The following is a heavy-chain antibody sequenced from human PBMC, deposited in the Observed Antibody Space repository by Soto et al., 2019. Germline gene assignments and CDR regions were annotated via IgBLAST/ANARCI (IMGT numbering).Heavy chain of an antibody. V-gene: IGHV3-23*01. CDR3: AHPRGYGVFDAYDI. D-gene: IGHD4-17*01. Sequence: GGSLRLSCVASGFTFSIYAMSGVRQAPGKGLEWVSALNAGGDNTYYADAVKGRFTISRDNSMSALYLQMNSLRSEDTAVYYCAHPRGYGVFDAYDIWGQGTRVTVSS. CDR2: LNAGGDNT. J-gene: IGHJ3*02. CDR1: GFTFSIYA.